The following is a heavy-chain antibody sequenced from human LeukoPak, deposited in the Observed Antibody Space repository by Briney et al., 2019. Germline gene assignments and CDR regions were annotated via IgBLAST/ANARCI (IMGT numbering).Heavy chain of an antibody. CDR2: INAGNGNT. J-gene: IGHJ4*02. Sequence: ASVKVSCKASGGTFSSYAISWVRQAPGQRLEWMGWINAGNGNTKYSQKFQGRVTITRDTSASTAYMELSSLRSEDTAVYYCASSGVVTDFDYWGQGTLVTVSS. D-gene: IGHD4-23*01. CDR1: GGTFSSYA. CDR3: ASSGVVTDFDY. V-gene: IGHV1-3*01.